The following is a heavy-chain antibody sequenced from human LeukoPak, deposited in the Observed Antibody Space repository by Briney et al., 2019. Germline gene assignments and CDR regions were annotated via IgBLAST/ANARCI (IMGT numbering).Heavy chain of an antibody. V-gene: IGHV4-4*07. CDR2: IYTSGST. CDR1: GGSISSYY. Sequence: PSETLSLTCTVSGGSISSYYWSWTRQPAGKGLEWTGRIYTSGSTNYNPSLKSRVTMSVDTSKNQFSLKLSSVTAADTAVYYCARRGLLYGSGSYSNWGQGTLVTVSS. J-gene: IGHJ4*02. CDR3: ARRGLLYGSGSYSN. D-gene: IGHD3-10*01.